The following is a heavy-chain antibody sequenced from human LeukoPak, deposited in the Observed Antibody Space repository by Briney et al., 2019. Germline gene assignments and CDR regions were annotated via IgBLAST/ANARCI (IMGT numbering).Heavy chain of an antibody. V-gene: IGHV3-23*01. CDR1: GFTFSSYA. CDR3: ERDGYGDYLFDY. J-gene: IGHJ4*02. D-gene: IGHD4-17*01. CDR2: ICGSGGST. Sequence: GGSLRLSCAASGFTFSSYAMSWVRQAPGKGLEWVSAICGSGGSTYYADSVKGRFTIPRDNARNSLYLQMDSLRDEDTAVYYCERDGYGDYLFDYWGQGTLVTVSS.